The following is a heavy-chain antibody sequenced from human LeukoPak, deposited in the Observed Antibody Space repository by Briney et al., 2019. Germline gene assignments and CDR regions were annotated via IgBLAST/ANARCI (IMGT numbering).Heavy chain of an antibody. Sequence: ASVKVSCKASGYTFTSYGISWVRQAPGQGIEWMGWISAYNGNTNYAQKLQGRVTMTTDTSTSTAYMELRSLRSDDTAVYYCARDRRNVVVPAVAFDYWGQGTLVTVSS. J-gene: IGHJ4*02. CDR2: ISAYNGNT. V-gene: IGHV1-18*04. CDR1: GYTFTSYG. D-gene: IGHD2-2*01. CDR3: ARDRRNVVVPAVAFDY.